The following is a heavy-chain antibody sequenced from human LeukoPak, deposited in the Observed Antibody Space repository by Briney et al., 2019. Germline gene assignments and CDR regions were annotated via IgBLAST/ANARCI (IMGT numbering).Heavy chain of an antibody. V-gene: IGHV1-8*01. D-gene: IGHD1-26*01. J-gene: IGHJ5*02. CDR1: GYTFTSYD. Sequence: ASVKVSCKASGYTFTSYDIHWVRQATGQGLEWMGWMNPNSGKTGYAQRFQGRVTMTRNTSITTAYMELSSLRSEDTAMYYCARDNSVGDTAWWFDPWGQGTLVTVSS. CDR2: MNPNSGKT. CDR3: ARDNSVGDTAWWFDP.